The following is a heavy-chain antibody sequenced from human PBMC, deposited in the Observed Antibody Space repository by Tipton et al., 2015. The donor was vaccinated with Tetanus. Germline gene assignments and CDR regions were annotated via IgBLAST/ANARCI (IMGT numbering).Heavy chain of an antibody. Sequence: TLSLTCAVSGGSISSSNWWSWVRQPPGKGLEWIGEIYHSGTTNYNPSLKSRVTMSVEKSKNQFSLKLSSVTAADTAVYYCARDRISNYRDAFEIWGQGTMVTVSS. CDR3: ARDRISNYRDAFEI. J-gene: IGHJ3*02. CDR1: GGSISSSNW. CDR2: IYHSGTT. V-gene: IGHV4-4*02. D-gene: IGHD3-3*02.